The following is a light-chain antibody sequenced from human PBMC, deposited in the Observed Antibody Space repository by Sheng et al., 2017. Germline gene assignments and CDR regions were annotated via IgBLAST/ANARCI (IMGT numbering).Light chain of an antibody. V-gene: IGKV1-33*01. CDR2: DAS. J-gene: IGKJ1*01. Sequence: DIQMTQSPSSLSASVGDRVTITCQASQDISNYLNWYQQKPGKAPKLLIYDASNLETGVPSRFSGSGSGTDFTFTISSLQPEDIATYYCLQDYNYPLTFGQGTKVEIK. CDR3: LQDYNYPLT. CDR1: QDISNY.